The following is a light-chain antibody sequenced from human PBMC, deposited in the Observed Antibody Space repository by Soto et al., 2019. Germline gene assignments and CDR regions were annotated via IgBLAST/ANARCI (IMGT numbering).Light chain of an antibody. CDR2: DVS. V-gene: IGKV1-5*01. Sequence: DIQLTQSPSTLSASVGDRVTITCRASQSISTWLAWYQQKPGRAPRLLIYDVSNLASGVPSRFSGSGSGTEFTLTITSLSPEDFGIYYCQQYDYSRTFGQGTKVDIK. CDR3: QQYDYSRT. CDR1: QSISTW. J-gene: IGKJ1*01.